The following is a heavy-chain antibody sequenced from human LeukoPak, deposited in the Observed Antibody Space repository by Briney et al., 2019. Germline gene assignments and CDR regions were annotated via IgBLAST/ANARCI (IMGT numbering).Heavy chain of an antibody. Sequence: GESLTISCQGSGYTFTTYWISWVRQMPGKGLEWMGIIYPGDSDPRYSPSFQGQVTISADKSISTAYLQWSSLKASDTAIYYCARAGVAVGGRFYYDYWGQGTLVSVS. J-gene: IGHJ4*02. CDR3: ARAGVAVGGRFYYDY. D-gene: IGHD6-19*01. CDR1: GYTFTTYW. V-gene: IGHV5-51*01. CDR2: IYPGDSDP.